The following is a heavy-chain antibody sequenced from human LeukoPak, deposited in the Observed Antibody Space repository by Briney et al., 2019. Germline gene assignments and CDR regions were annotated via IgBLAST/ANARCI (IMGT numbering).Heavy chain of an antibody. CDR2: ISAYNGNT. CDR3: ARGTTMTDYYYYGMDV. D-gene: IGHD3-22*01. CDR1: GYTFTSYG. V-gene: IGHV1-18*01. J-gene: IGHJ6*02. Sequence: ASVKVSCKASGYTFTSYGISWVRQAPGQGLEWMGWISAYNGNTNYAQKLQGRVTMTTDTSTSTAYMELSSLRSEDTAVYYCARGTTMTDYYYYGMDVWGQGTTVTVSS.